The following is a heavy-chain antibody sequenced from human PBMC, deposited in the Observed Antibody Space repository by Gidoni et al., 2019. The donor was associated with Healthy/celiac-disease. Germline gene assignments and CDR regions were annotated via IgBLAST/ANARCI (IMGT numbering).Heavy chain of an antibody. Sequence: QLPLQESGSGLVQPSETLSLTCPVSGGPISSSSYYWRWIRQPPGKGLEWIGSIYYSGSTYYNPSLKSRVTISVDTSKNQFSLKLSSVTAADTAVYYCARRSQRITMVRGVISDAFDIWGQGTMVTVSS. J-gene: IGHJ3*02. V-gene: IGHV4-39*01. D-gene: IGHD3-10*01. CDR2: IYYSGST. CDR1: GGPISSSSYY. CDR3: ARRSQRITMVRGVISDAFDI.